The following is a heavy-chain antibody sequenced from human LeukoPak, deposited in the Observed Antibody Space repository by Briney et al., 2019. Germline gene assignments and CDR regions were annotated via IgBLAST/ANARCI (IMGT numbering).Heavy chain of an antibody. D-gene: IGHD3-3*01. J-gene: IGHJ6*03. CDR1: GGSISSYY. CDR2: IYYNGST. V-gene: IGHV4-59*01. Sequence: SETLSLTCTVSGGSISSYYWSWIRQPPGKGLEWIGYIYYNGSTNYNPSLKSRVTISVDTSKNQFSLKLSSVTAADTAVYYCARVGDYDFWSGGYYYYMDVWGKGTTVTVSS. CDR3: ARVGDYDFWSGGYYYYMDV.